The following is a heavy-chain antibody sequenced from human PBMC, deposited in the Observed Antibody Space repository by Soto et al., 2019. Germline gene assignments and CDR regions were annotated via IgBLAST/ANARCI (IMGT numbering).Heavy chain of an antibody. D-gene: IGHD2-15*01. J-gene: IGHJ3*02. CDR1: GYTFTGYY. CDR2: INPNSGGT. CDR3: ASEDIVVVVAATHDFDI. V-gene: IGHV1-2*04. Sequence: ASVKVSCKASGYTFTGYYMHWVRQAPGQGLEWMGWINPNSGGTNYAQKFQGWVTMTRDTSTSTAYMELSSLRSEDTAVYYCASEDIVVVVAATHDFDIWGLGTMVTVSS.